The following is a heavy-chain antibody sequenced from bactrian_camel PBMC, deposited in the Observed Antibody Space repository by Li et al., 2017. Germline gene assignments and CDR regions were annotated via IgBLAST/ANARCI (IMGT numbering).Heavy chain of an antibody. Sequence: VQLVESGGGSVQAGGSLRLSCAAAGYTYNRYCMGWFRLAPGKERELVSTIRGDGRTKSADSVKGRFTMSRDNAKNMLYLQMNNLKSEDTALYYCAKALGGGNYYTGEYNYWGQGTQVTVS. CDR2: IRGDGRT. V-gene: IGHV3S1*01. D-gene: IGHD2*01. CDR3: AKALGGGNYYTGEYNY. CDR1: GYTYNRYC. J-gene: IGHJ4*01.